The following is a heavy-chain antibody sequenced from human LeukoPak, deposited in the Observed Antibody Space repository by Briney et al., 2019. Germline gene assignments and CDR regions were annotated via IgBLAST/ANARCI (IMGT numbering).Heavy chain of an antibody. J-gene: IGHJ4*02. CDR1: GFSLSTSGVA. Sequence: SGPTLVKPTQTLTLTCSFSGFSLSTSGVAVGWVRQPPGKALEWLALIYWSDDKRYSPSLKSRLTITKDTSKNQVVLTMTNVDPVDTATYYCAHRRDYAYYFDYWGQGTLVTVSS. V-gene: IGHV2-5*01. CDR3: AHRRDYAYYFDY. CDR2: IYWSDDK. D-gene: IGHD4-17*01.